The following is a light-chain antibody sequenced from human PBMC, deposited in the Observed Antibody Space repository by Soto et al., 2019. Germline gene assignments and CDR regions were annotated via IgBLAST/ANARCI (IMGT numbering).Light chain of an antibody. CDR1: SSNIGGNY. J-gene: IGLJ3*02. CDR2: RNN. CDR3: AAWDDSLSGVV. Sequence: QSVLTQPPSASGTPGQRVTISCSGSSSNIGGNYVYWYQQLPGRAPKLLIYRNNQRPSGVPDRFSGSKSGTSASLAISVLRSEDEADYYCAAWDDSLSGVVFGGGTKLTVL. V-gene: IGLV1-47*01.